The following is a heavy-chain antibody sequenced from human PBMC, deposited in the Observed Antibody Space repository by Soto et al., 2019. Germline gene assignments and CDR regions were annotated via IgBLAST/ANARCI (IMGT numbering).Heavy chain of an antibody. CDR3: ARDRSRYNLGWFDA. CDR2: ISSTSKTV. J-gene: IGHJ5*02. CDR1: GFTFSTYS. V-gene: IGHV3-48*02. D-gene: IGHD2-2*02. Sequence: GASLRLCCAASGFTFSTYSMNWVRQAPGKGQEWLSYISSTSKTVYHADSVKGRFTISRDNAENSLYLQMDSLRDEDTAVYYCARDRSRYNLGWFDAWCQGT.